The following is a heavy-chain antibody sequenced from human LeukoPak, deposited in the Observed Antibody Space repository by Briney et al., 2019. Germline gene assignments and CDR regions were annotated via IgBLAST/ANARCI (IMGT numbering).Heavy chain of an antibody. Sequence: PSETLSLTCAVSGGSSSSSSRWSWVRQPPGKGLEWIGEISDSGNTNYNPSLKSRVSMSADKSKNQISLKLSSVTAADTAVYYCARGAGAADFWGQGALVTVSS. D-gene: IGHD1-26*01. CDR1: GGSSSSSSR. V-gene: IGHV4-4*02. J-gene: IGHJ4*02. CDR2: ISDSGNT. CDR3: ARGAGAADF.